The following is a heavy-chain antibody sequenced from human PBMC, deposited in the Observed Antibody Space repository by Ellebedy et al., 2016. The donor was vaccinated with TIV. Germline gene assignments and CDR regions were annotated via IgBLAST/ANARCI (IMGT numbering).Heavy chain of an antibody. D-gene: IGHD1-14*01. CDR2: ISNRDRT. CDR3: ATFNQYYTYLGV. Sequence: GSLRLXXTVSGDSISSSSDYWVWIRQPPGKGLEWIGTISNRDRTDYNPSLKSRVFILVDASKNQFFLKLTSVTAADTAVYYCATFNQYYTYLGVWGKGTRSPSP. J-gene: IGHJ6*03. CDR1: GDSISSSSDY. V-gene: IGHV4-39*01.